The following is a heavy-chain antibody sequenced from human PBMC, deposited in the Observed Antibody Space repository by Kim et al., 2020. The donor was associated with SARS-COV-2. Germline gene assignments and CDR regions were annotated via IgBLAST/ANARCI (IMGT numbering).Heavy chain of an antibody. J-gene: IGHJ5*02. V-gene: IGHV4-34*01. CDR1: GGSFSGYH. CDR3: ARGTRCCSSTSCPNWFDP. D-gene: IGHD2-2*01. Sequence: SETLSLTCAVYGGSFSGYHWSWIRQPPGKGLEWIGEINHSGSTNYNPSLKSRVTISVDTSKNQFSLKLSSVTAADTAGYYCARGTRCCSSTSCPNWFDPWGQGTLVTVSS. CDR2: INHSGST.